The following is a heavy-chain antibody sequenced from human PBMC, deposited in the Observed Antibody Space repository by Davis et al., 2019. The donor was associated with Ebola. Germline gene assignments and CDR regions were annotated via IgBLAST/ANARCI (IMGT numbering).Heavy chain of an antibody. CDR2: ISIHNGHT. V-gene: IGHV1-18*01. CDR3: ARTYADNWHFIDF. Sequence: ASVKVSCKASGYTFTSYGISWVRQAPGQGLEWMGWISIHNGHTNYAQTLQGRVTMTTDTSTSTAYMDLRSLRSGDTAVYYCARTYADNWHFIDFWGQGTLVTVSA. CDR1: GYTFTSYG. J-gene: IGHJ4*02. D-gene: IGHD1-1*01.